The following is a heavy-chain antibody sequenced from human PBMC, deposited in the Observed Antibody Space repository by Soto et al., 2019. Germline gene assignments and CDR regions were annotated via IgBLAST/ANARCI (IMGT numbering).Heavy chain of an antibody. CDR2: INHSGST. Sequence: PSETLSLTCAVYGGSFSCYYWSWIRQPPGKGLEWIGEINHSGSTNYNPSLKSRVTISVDTSKDQFSLQLSSVTAADTAVYYCARDPFYGSGSYYYYYGMDVWGQGTTVTVS. J-gene: IGHJ6*02. D-gene: IGHD3-10*01. CDR3: ARDPFYGSGSYYYYYGMDV. CDR1: GGSFSCYY. V-gene: IGHV4-34*01.